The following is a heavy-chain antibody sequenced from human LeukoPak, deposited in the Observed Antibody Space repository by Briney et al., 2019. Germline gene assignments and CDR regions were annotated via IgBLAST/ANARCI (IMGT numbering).Heavy chain of an antibody. CDR3: AREALGRPPYYYGMDV. CDR1: GFSFSSYS. D-gene: IGHD3-16*01. V-gene: IGHV3-21*01. CDR2: ISSSSSYI. Sequence: GGSLRLSCAASGFSFSSYSMNWVRQAPGKGLEWVSSISSSSSYIYYADSVKGRFTISRDNSKNTLYLQMNNLRVEDTAVYYCAREALGRPPYYYGMDVWGQGTTVTVSS. J-gene: IGHJ6*02.